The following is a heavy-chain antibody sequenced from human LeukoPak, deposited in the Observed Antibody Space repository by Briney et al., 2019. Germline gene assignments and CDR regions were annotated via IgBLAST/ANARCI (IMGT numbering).Heavy chain of an antibody. CDR3: AKGSTSWDGYKGGYDP. Sequence: PGGSLRLSCAASGFTVSSNYMNWVRRAPGKGLEWVSVISESGRTYYADSVKGRFTISRDNSKNTLYLQMNSLGVEDTAKYYCAKGSTSWDGYKGGYDPWGQGTQVTV. CDR2: ISESGRT. J-gene: IGHJ5*02. D-gene: IGHD2-2*01. CDR1: GFTVSSNY. V-gene: IGHV3-53*01.